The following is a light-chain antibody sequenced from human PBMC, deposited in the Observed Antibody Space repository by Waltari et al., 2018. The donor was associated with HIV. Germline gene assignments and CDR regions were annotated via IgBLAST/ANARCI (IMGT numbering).Light chain of an antibody. CDR2: RNN. Sequence: QSVLPQPPSASGTPGQRVTISCSVSRSAIGSNYVYWYQQLPGPAPKLLIYRNNQRPSGVPDRVSASKSGTSASLASSGLRSEDEADYYCAAWDVSLRGAYVFGTGTKVAVL. J-gene: IGLJ1*01. CDR3: AAWDVSLRGAYV. V-gene: IGLV1-47*01. CDR1: RSAIGSNY.